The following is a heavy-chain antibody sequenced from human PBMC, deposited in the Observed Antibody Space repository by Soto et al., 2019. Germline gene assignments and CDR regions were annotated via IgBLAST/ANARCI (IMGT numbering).Heavy chain of an antibody. Sequence: TGSGKASVYTFTSYAMHWVRQMPGKGLEWMGIIYPGDSDTRYSPSFQGQVTISADKSISTAYLQWSSLKASDTAMYYCARRPSSSWYYYYGMDVWGQGTTVTVSS. V-gene: IGHV5-51*01. J-gene: IGHJ6*02. CDR1: VYTFTSYA. CDR2: IYPGDSDT. D-gene: IGHD6-13*01. CDR3: ARRPSSSWYYYYGMDV.